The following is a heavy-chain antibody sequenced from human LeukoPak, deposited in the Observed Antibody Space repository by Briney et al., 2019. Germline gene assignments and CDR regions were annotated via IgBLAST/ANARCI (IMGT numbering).Heavy chain of an antibody. J-gene: IGHJ4*02. CDR1: GGTFSSYA. V-gene: IGHV1-69*13. CDR3: ARDPLRTYGDYPVY. CDR2: IIPIFGTA. D-gene: IGHD4-17*01. Sequence: SVKVSCKASGGTFSSYAISWVRQAPEQGLEWMGGIIPIFGTANYAQKFQGRVTITADESTSTAYMEPSSLRSEDTAVYYCARDPLRTYGDYPVYWGQGTLVTVSS.